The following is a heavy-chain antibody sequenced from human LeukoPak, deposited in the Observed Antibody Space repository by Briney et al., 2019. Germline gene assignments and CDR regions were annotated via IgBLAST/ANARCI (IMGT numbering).Heavy chain of an antibody. D-gene: IGHD4-17*01. Sequence: SETLSLTCAVSGYSISSGYYWGWIRQPPGKGLEWIGSIYHSGSTYYNPSLKSRVTLSVDTSKNQFSLKLSSVTATDTAVYYCARDDSDYGDYARFDPWGQGTLVTVSS. V-gene: IGHV4-38-2*02. CDR3: ARDDSDYGDYARFDP. J-gene: IGHJ5*02. CDR2: IYHSGST. CDR1: GYSISSGYY.